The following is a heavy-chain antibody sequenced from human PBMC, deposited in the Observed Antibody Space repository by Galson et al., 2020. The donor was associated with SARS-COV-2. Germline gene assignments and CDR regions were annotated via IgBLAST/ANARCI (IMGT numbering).Heavy chain of an antibody. J-gene: IGHJ4*02. CDR1: GFTFNSHA. D-gene: IGHD6-13*01. CDR3: ARPLTIEAGTLGG. V-gene: IGHV3-48*01. Sequence: GESLKIPCATPGFTFNSHALTWVRPTPGKRLEWVSYIDETTENDYYADSVKGRFTISRDNAQNSLYLQMDRLRAEDTAIYYCARPLTIEAGTLGGGGRGAGVTVTS. CDR2: IDETTEND.